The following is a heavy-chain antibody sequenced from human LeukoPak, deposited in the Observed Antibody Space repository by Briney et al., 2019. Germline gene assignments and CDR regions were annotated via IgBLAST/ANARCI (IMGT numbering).Heavy chain of an antibody. V-gene: IGHV1-69*06. CDR2: IIPIFGTA. Sequence: ASVKVSCKASGGTFSSYAISWVRQAPGQGLEWMGGIIPIFGTANYAQKFQGRVTITADKSTSTAYMELSSLRSDDTAVYCCARADDSSGWYFDYWGQGTLVTVSS. J-gene: IGHJ4*02. CDR1: GGTFSSYA. D-gene: IGHD3-22*01. CDR3: ARADDSSGWYFDY.